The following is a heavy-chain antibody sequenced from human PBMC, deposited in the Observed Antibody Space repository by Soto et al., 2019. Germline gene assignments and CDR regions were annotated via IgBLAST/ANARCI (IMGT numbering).Heavy chain of an antibody. CDR1: GGTFSSYA. D-gene: IGHD1-26*01. CDR3: ARDRRPYYASAARDAFDI. J-gene: IGHJ3*02. V-gene: IGHV1-69*13. CDR2: IIPIFGTA. Sequence: SVKVSCKASGGTFSSYAISWVRQAPGQGXEWMGGIIPIFGTANYAQKFQGRVTITADESTSTAYMELSSLRSEDTAVYYCARDRRPYYASAARDAFDIWGQGTMVTVSS.